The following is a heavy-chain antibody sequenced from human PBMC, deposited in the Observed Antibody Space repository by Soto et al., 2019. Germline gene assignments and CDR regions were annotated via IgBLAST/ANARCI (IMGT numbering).Heavy chain of an antibody. Sequence: QVQLVQSGAEVKKPGASVKVSCKVSGYTLTELSMHWVRQAPGKGLEWMGGFDPEDGETIYAQKFQGRVTMTEYTSKDTPYMELSSLRSEDTAVYYCAKGDYYYDSSGYQRHIDWGQGTMVTVSS. V-gene: IGHV1-24*01. CDR2: FDPEDGET. CDR1: GYTLTELS. J-gene: IGHJ3*01. CDR3: AKGDYYYDSSGYQRHID. D-gene: IGHD3-22*01.